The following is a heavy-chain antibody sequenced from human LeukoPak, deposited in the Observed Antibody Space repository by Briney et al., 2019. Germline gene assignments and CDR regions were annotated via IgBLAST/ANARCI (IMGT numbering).Heavy chain of an antibody. D-gene: IGHD6-13*01. CDR3: ARRGIIAAAEIYYYYGMDV. CDR2: INPNSGGT. J-gene: IGHJ6*02. Sequence: GASVKVSCKASGYTFTGYYMHWVRQAPGQGLERMGWINPNSGGTNYAQKFQGRVTMTRDTSISTAYMELSRLRSDDTTVYYCARRGIIAAAEIYYYYGMDVWGQGTTVTVSS. V-gene: IGHV1-2*02. CDR1: GYTFTGYY.